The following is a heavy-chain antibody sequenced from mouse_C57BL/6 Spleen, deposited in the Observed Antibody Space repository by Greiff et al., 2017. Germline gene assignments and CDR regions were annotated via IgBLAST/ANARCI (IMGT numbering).Heavy chain of an antibody. CDR2: IKPNIGGT. J-gene: IGHJ3*01. CDR1: GYTFTDYY. V-gene: IGHV1-26*01. Sequence: VQLQQSGPELVKPGASVKISCKASGYTFTDYYMNWVKQSHGKSLEWIGDIKPNIGGTSYNQKIKGKATLPVDKSSSTAYMALRSLTSEDSAVYYCADGSSYGFAYWGQGTLVTVSA. D-gene: IGHD1-1*01. CDR3: ADGSSYGFAY.